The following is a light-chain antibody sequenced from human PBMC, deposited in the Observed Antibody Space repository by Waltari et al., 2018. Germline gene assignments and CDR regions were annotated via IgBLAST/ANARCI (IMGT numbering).Light chain of an antibody. CDR3: AAWDVSLKGV. Sequence: QSVLTQPPSASGTPGQRVTIPCSGTSPNIGSNTVNWYHQLPGTAPKLIIYSNNQRPSGVPDRFSGSKSGTSASLAISGLQSDDEADYYCAAWDVSLKGVFGGGTKVTVL. CDR2: SNN. J-gene: IGLJ2*01. V-gene: IGLV1-44*01. CDR1: SPNIGSNT.